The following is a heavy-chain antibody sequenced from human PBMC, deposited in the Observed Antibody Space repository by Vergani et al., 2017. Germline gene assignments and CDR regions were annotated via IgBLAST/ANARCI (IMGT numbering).Heavy chain of an antibody. J-gene: IGHJ4*02. V-gene: IGHV1-3*01. Sequence: QVQLVQSGAEVKKPGASVKVSCKASGYTFTSYAMHWVRQAPGQRLEWMGWINAGNGNTKYSQKFQGRVTITREASASTAYMELSSLRSEDAAVYYCAREGSVCYGGNPLGYWGQGTLVTVSS. CDR2: INAGNGNT. CDR1: GYTFTSYA. CDR3: AREGSVCYGGNPLGY. D-gene: IGHD4-23*01.